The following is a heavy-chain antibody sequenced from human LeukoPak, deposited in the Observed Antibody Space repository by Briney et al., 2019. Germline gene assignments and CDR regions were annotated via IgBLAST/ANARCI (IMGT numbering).Heavy chain of an antibody. CDR1: GGSIGSSSYY. D-gene: IGHD2-2*01. CDR2: IYYSGIT. J-gene: IGHJ4*02. Sequence: SETLSLTCTVSGGSIGSSSYYWGWIRQPPGKGLEWIGSIYYSGITYYNPSLKSRVTISVDTSKNQFSLNLSSVTAADTAVYYCARAGDFSSDSCYFDHWGQGILVTVSS. CDR3: ARAGDFSSDSCYFDH. V-gene: IGHV4-39*07.